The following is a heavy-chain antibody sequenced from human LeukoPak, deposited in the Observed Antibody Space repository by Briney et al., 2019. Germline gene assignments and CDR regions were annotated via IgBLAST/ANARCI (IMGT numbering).Heavy chain of an antibody. V-gene: IGHV3-23*01. CDR3: AKVVARDSRE. J-gene: IGHJ4*02. D-gene: IGHD3-22*01. CDR2: ISGSGGST. Sequence: PGGSLRLSCAASGFTFSSYAMSWGRQAPGKGLEWVSAISGSGGSTYYADSVKGRFTISRDNSKTTLYLKMNSLRAEDTAVYYCAKVVARDSREWGQGTLVTVSS. CDR1: GFTFSSYA.